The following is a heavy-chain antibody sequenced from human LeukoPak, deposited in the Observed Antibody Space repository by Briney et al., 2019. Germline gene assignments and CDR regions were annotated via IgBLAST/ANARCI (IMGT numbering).Heavy chain of an antibody. CDR3: ARYGQLGD. D-gene: IGHD6-6*01. V-gene: IGHV3-7*03. CDR2: IKQDGSEK. J-gene: IGHJ4*02. CDR1: GFALSSHW. Sequence: GGSLRLSCAASGFALSSHWMTWVRQAPGKGLEWVALIKQDGSEKYYADSVKGRFTMSRDNAESSLYLQMNSLRVEDTAMYYCARYGQLGDWGRGTLVTVSS.